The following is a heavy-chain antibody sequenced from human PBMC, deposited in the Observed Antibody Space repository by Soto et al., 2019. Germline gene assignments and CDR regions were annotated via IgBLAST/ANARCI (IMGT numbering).Heavy chain of an antibody. CDR3: AKEVVRHYINCLAL. CDR2: ISDTGTRT. CDR1: A. J-gene: IGHJ4*01. Sequence: AMICVRLTKRKGLEWVSIISDTGTRTHYADSVKGQFTISRDNSKNTLYLDMNSLRAEDTAVYYCAKEVVRHYINCLALWGHGTPVTVSS. D-gene: IGHD4-4*01. V-gene: IGHV3-23*01.